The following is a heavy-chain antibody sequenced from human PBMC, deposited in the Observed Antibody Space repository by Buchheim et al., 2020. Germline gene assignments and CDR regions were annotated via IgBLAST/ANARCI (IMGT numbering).Heavy chain of an antibody. CDR1: GFTVSSNY. CDR2: IYSDGTT. CDR3: ARELSSPPNYHMDV. J-gene: IGHJ6*03. V-gene: IGHV3-53*02. D-gene: IGHD6-13*01. Sequence: EVQLVETGGGLIQPGGSLRLSCAASGFTVSSNYMSWVRQAPGKGLEWVSVIYSDGTTYYTDSVRGRFTISRDNSKNTLYLQMNSLRVEDTAVYYCARELSSPPNYHMDVWGKGTT.